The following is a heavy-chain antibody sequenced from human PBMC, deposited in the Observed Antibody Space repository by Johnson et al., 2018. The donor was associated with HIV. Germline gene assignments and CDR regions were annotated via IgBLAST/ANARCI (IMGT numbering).Heavy chain of an antibody. Sequence: VQLVESGGGVVRPGGSLRLSCSASGFTCDDYGMSWVRQAPGKVLECVSGINWNGGSTGYADSVTGRFTLSRDNAKNSLYLQMNSLRAEDTALYYCARVHPISSGWYIGAFDIWGQGTMVTVSS. V-gene: IGHV3-20*04. CDR1: GFTCDDYG. J-gene: IGHJ3*02. CDR2: INWNGGST. D-gene: IGHD6-19*01. CDR3: ARVHPISSGWYIGAFDI.